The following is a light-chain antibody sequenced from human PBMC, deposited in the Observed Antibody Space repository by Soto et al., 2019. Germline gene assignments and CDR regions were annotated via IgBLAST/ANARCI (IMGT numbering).Light chain of an antibody. CDR3: QQANSFPRT. Sequence: DIQMTQSPSSVSASVGDRVTITCRASQGFSTWLAWYRRKPGKAPELLIYSASSLHSGVPSRFSGSGSGTDFPLTISSLQPEDFATYDCQQANSFPRTFGGGTEVEIK. J-gene: IGKJ4*01. V-gene: IGKV1-12*01. CDR2: SAS. CDR1: QGFSTW.